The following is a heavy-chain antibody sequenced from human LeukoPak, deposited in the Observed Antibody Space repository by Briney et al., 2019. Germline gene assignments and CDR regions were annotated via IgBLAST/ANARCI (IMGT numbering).Heavy chain of an antibody. CDR2: IYHSGST. CDR3: ARSSSDGNYGMDV. V-gene: IGHV4-4*02. J-gene: IGHJ6*04. Sequence: SGTLSLTCAVSGGSISSSNWWSWVRQPPGKGLEWIGEIYHSGSTNYSPSLKSRVTISVDKSKNQFSLKLSSVTAADTAVYYCARSSSDGNYGMDVWGKGTTVTVSS. CDR1: GGSISSSNW.